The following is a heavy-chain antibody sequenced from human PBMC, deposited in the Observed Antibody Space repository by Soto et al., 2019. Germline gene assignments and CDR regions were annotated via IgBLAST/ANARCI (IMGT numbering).Heavy chain of an antibody. CDR2: IYHSGST. V-gene: IGHV4-4*02. CDR3: ARVGYYDSSGYYYAPFFDY. CDR1: GGSISSSNW. Sequence: NPSETLSLTCAVSGGSISSSNWWSWVRQPPGKGLEWIGEIYHSGSTNYNPSLKSRVTISVDKSKNQFSLKLSSVTAADTAVYYCARVGYYDSSGYYYAPFFDYWGQGTLVTVSS. D-gene: IGHD3-22*01. J-gene: IGHJ4*02.